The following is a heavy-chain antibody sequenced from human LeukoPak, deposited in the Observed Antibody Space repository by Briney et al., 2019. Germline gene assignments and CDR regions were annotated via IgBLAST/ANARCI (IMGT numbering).Heavy chain of an antibody. CDR3: TRIFCNSRSCYHFDH. CDR1: GYTFTGYY. V-gene: IGHV1-2*02. D-gene: IGHD2-2*01. CDR2: INVNRGGT. J-gene: IGHJ4*02. Sequence: GSVKVSCKASGYTFTGYYMHWVRQAPGQGLEGMGWINVNRGGTNYAQKFRDRVTMTRDTCISTAYIELSRLRSDDTAVYFCTRIFCNSRSCYHFDHWGQGTLVTVSS.